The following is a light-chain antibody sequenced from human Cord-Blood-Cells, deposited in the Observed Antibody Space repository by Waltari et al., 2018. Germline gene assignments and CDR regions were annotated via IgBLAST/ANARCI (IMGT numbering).Light chain of an antibody. V-gene: IGKV1-5*01. CDR3: QQST. CDR1: QSISSW. J-gene: IGKJ4*01. CDR2: DAS. Sequence: DIQMTQSPSTLSASVGDRVTITCRASQSISSWLAWYQQKPGKAPKLLIYDASSLESGVPTRFSGSGSGTDFTLTISGLQPDDFANYYCQQSTFGGGTKVEIK.